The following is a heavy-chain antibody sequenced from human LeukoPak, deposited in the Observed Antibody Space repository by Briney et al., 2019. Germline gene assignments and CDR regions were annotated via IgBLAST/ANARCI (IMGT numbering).Heavy chain of an antibody. J-gene: IGHJ6*03. V-gene: IGHV1-18*01. CDR3: ARADYYGSGSYYNTYYYMDV. CDR2: ISAYNGNT. D-gene: IGHD3-10*01. Sequence: ASVKVSCKASGYTFTSYGISWVRQAPGQGLEWMGWISAYNGNTNYAQKLQGRVTMTTDTSTSTAYMELRSLRSDDTAVYYCARADYYGSGSYYNTYYYMDVWGKGTTVTISS. CDR1: GYTFTSYG.